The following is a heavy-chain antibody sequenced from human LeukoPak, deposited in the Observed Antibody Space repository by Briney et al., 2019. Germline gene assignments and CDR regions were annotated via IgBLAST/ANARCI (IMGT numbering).Heavy chain of an antibody. V-gene: IGHV3-30*02. D-gene: IGHD6-13*01. Sequence: GGSLRLSCAASGVIFSSYGMYWVRQAPGKGPEWVAFIRYNGNNENYADSVKGRFTISRDNSKNTLYLQMSSLKIEDTAVYYCVKERGYRSTWRLEYWGQGTLVTVSS. CDR3: VKERGYRSTWRLEY. CDR1: GVIFSSYG. CDR2: IRYNGNNE. J-gene: IGHJ4*02.